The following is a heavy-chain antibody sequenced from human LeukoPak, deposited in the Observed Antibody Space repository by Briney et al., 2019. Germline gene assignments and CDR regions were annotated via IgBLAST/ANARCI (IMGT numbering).Heavy chain of an antibody. CDR3: ARGDYYDSSGYSDVRFDY. CDR1: GGSISSYY. CDR2: IYHSGST. J-gene: IGHJ4*02. D-gene: IGHD3-22*01. Sequence: SETLSLTCTVSGGSISSYYWSWIRQPPGKGLEWIGSIYHSGSTYYNPSLKSRVTISVDTSKNQSSLKLSSVTAADTAVYYCARGDYYDSSGYSDVRFDYWGQGTLVTVSS. V-gene: IGHV4-59*08.